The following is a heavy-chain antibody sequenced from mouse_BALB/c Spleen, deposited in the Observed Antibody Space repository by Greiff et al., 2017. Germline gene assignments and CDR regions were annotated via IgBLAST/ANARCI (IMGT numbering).Heavy chain of an antibody. D-gene: IGHD2-1*01. CDR3: ARGDGNYFFDY. Sequence: QVQLQQSGAELVRPGTSVKVSCKASGYAFTNYLIEWVKQRPGQGLEWIGVINPGSGGTNYNEKFKGKATLTADKSSSTAYMQLSSLTSDDSAVYFCARGDGNYFFDYWGQGTTLTVSS. J-gene: IGHJ2*01. CDR2: INPGSGGT. CDR1: GYAFTNYL. V-gene: IGHV1-54*01.